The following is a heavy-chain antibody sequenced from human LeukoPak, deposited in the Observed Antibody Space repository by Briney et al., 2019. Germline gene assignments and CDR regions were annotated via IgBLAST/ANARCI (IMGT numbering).Heavy chain of an antibody. D-gene: IGHD3-10*01. CDR1: GFIFSSYG. V-gene: IGHV3-30*02. CDR2: IRYDGNNK. Sequence: GGSLRLSCAASGFIFSSYGMHWVRQAPGKGLEWVTFIRYDGNNKYYADSVKGRFTISRDNSKNTLYLQMNSLRAEDTAVYYCAKGWATYYKSHFDYWGQGTLVTVSS. J-gene: IGHJ4*02. CDR3: AKGWATYYKSHFDY.